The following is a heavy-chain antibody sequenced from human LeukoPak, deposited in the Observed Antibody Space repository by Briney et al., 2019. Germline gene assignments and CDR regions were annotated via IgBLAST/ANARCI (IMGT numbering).Heavy chain of an antibody. CDR2: IVPILGIA. J-gene: IGHJ4*02. D-gene: IGHD5-18*01. CDR3: ARAPHSYGYGWDLDY. CDR1: GGTFSSYA. V-gene: IGHV1-69*04. Sequence: SVKVSCKASGGTFSSYAISWVRQAPGQGVERMGRIVPILGIANYAQKFQGRVTITADKSTSTAYMELSSLRSEDTAVYYCARAPHSYGYGWDLDYWGQGTLVTVSS.